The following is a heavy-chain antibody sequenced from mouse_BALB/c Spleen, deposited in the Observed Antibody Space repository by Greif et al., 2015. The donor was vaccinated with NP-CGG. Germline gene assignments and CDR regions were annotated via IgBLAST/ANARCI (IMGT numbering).Heavy chain of an antibody. Sequence: VQLVESGAELAKPGASVKMSCKASGYTFTSYWMHWVKQWPGQGLEWIGYINPSTGYTEYNQKFKDKATLTADKSSSTTYKQLSNLTSEDSAFYYCANYYVSSYALDYWGQGTSVTASS. V-gene: IGHV1-7*01. CDR1: GYTFTSYW. CDR3: ANYYVSSYALDY. CDR2: INPSTGYT. J-gene: IGHJ4*01. D-gene: IGHD1-1*01.